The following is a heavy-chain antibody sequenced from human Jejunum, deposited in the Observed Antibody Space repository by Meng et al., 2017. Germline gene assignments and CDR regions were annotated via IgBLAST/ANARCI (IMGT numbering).Heavy chain of an antibody. V-gene: IGHV2-5*02. CDR1: GFSLTTSGVG. Sequence: QITLKESGPTLVKPTQTLTLTCTFSGFSLTTSGVGVGWIRQPPGKALEGLALIYWDDDKRYSPSLKNRLTIAKDTSXNQVVLTMTNMDPXDTATYYCAHRRGYSSNWNVGYFDYWGQGILVTVSS. J-gene: IGHJ4*01. D-gene: IGHD1-20*01. CDR2: IYWDDDK. CDR3: AHRRGYSSNWNVGYFDY.